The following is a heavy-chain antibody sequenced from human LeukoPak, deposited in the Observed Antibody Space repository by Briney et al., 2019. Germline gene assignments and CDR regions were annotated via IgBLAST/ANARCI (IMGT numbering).Heavy chain of an antibody. CDR2: ISSSSTYI. D-gene: IGHD3-22*01. CDR1: GFTFSIYN. V-gene: IGHV3-21*01. Sequence: SGGSLRLSCAGSGFTFSIYNMNWVRQAPGKGLEWVSSISSSSTYIFYADSVRGRFTISRDNAKNSLYLQMNSLRAEDTAVYYCARSYYYDSSGYYSSDALDIWGQGTMVTVSS. J-gene: IGHJ3*02. CDR3: ARSYYYDSSGYYSSDALDI.